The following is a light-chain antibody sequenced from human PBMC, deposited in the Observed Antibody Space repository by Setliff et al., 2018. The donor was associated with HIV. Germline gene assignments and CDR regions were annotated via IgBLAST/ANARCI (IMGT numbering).Light chain of an antibody. Sequence: QSVLTQPPSVSAAPGEKVTISCSGSSSNIGPNYVAWYQHLPGAAPKLLIFDNNKRPSGIPDRFSGSKSGASATLGITGLQTGDEADYYCGTWESSLSAVVFGEGTQLTVL. CDR2: DNN. V-gene: IGLV1-51*01. CDR1: SSNIGPNY. CDR3: GTWESSLSAVV. J-gene: IGLJ2*01.